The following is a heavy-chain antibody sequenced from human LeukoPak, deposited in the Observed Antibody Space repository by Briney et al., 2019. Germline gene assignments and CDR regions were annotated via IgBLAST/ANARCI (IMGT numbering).Heavy chain of an antibody. CDR3: ARGMTTVTH. CDR1: RASTNVYK. J-gene: IGHJ4*02. V-gene: IGHV4-59*08. CDR2: IYYSGIT. D-gene: IGHD4-11*01. Sequence: SETLSHTSTLSRASTNVYKWCCSWQPPGKGLEWLGYIYYSGITNYNPSLKSRVTISVDTSRNQFSLMISSVLAADTAVYYCARGMTTVTHWGRGSLVTVSS.